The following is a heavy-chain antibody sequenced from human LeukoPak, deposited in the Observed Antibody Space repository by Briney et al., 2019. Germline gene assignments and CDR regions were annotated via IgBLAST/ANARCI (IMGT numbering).Heavy chain of an antibody. CDR1: GFTFSSYS. V-gene: IGHV3-21*01. Sequence: GGSLRLSCAASGFTFSSYSMNWVRQAPGKGLEWVSSISSSSSYIYYADSVKGRFTISRDNAKNSLYLRMNSLRAEDTAVYYCARSVGGCSGGSCSYYYYMDVWGKGTTVTVSS. CDR2: ISSSSSYI. D-gene: IGHD2-15*01. CDR3: ARSVGGCSGGSCSYYYYMDV. J-gene: IGHJ6*03.